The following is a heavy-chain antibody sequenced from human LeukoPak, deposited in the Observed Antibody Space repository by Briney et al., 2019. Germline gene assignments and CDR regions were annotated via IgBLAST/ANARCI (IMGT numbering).Heavy chain of an antibody. D-gene: IGHD2-15*01. CDR3: ARGSCSGDGCYLFDY. CDR2: FYTSGST. Sequence: PSETLSLTCSVSGGSISSYYWSWIRQPAGKGLEWMGRFYTSGSTNYNPSLKSRVTMSVDTSKNQFSLKLTSVTAADTAMYYCARGSCSGDGCYLFDYWGQGTLVTVSS. V-gene: IGHV4-4*07. CDR1: GGSISSYY. J-gene: IGHJ4*02.